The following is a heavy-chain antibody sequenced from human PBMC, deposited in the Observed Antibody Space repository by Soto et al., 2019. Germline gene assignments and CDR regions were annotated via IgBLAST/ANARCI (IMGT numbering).Heavy chain of an antibody. V-gene: IGHV3-30*01. CDR2: ISYDGRHQ. CDR3: ARGLRSSFGTGTKSGAGHFDL. Sequence: QVSLVESGGGVVQPGRSLRLSCTASGFTFSSYALHWVRQAPGKGLEWVTVISYDGRHQYYADSVRGRFTISRDNSQNTVYLQMNSLRTDDTALYYCARGLRSSFGTGTKSGAGHFDLWGRGTLLTVSS. D-gene: IGHD3-10*01. J-gene: IGHJ2*01. CDR1: GFTFSSYA.